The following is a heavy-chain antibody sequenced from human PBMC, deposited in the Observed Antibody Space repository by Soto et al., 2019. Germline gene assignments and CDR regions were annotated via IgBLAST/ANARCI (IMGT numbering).Heavy chain of an antibody. CDR2: ISAYNGNA. Sequence: QVQLVQSGAEVKKPGASVNVSCKASGYTFTNYGLSWVRQAPGQGLEWLGWISAYNGNANYAQKLQGRVTMTTDTSTSTAYMELRSLRSDDTAVYYCARDRAYVDYLRGYGMDVWGQGTTVTVSS. J-gene: IGHJ6*02. V-gene: IGHV1-18*04. CDR3: ARDRAYVDYLRGYGMDV. D-gene: IGHD3-10*02. CDR1: GYTFTNYG.